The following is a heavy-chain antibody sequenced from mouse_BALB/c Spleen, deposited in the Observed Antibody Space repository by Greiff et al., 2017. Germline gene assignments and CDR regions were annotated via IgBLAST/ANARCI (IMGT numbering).Heavy chain of an antibody. CDR2: IYPGGGYT. CDR1: GYTFTNYW. CDR3: ARWGYGYLFAY. J-gene: IGHJ3*01. Sequence: VQLQQSGAELVRPGTSVKISCKASGYTFTNYWPGWVKQRPGHGLEWIGDIYPGGGYTNYNEKFKGKATLTADTSSSTAYMQLSSLTSEDSAVYFCARWGYGYLFAYWGQGTLVTVSA. V-gene: IGHV1-63*02. D-gene: IGHD1-2*01.